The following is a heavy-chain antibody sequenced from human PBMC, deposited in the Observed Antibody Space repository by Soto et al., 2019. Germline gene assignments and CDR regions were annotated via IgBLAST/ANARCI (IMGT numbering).Heavy chain of an antibody. CDR1: GFTFSSYA. Sequence: EVQLLESGGGLVQPGGSLSLSCAASGFTFSSYAMSWVRQAPGKGLEWVSAISGSGGSTYYADSVKGRFTISRDNSKNTLYLQMNSLRAEDTAVYYCAKADYDFWSGYFYYYYGMDVWGQGTTVTVSS. CDR3: AKADYDFWSGYFYYYYGMDV. J-gene: IGHJ6*02. V-gene: IGHV3-23*01. D-gene: IGHD3-3*01. CDR2: ISGSGGST.